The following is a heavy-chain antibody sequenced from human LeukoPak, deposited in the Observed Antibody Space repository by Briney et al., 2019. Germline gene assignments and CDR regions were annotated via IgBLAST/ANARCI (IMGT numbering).Heavy chain of an antibody. V-gene: IGHV4-59*12. CDR1: GGSFSGYY. CDR3: ARAMNYYDRAFDY. Sequence: SETLSLTCAVYGGSFSGYYWSWIRQPPGKGLEWIGYIYYSGSTNYNPSLKSRVTISVDRSKNQFSLKLSSVTAADTAVYYCARAMNYYDRAFDYWGQGTLVTVSS. CDR2: IYYSGST. J-gene: IGHJ4*02. D-gene: IGHD3-22*01.